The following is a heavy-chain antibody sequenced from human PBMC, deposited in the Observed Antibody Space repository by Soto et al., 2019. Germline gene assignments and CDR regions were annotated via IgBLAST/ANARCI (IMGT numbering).Heavy chain of an antibody. V-gene: IGHV1-69*02. CDR2: VNPILSMS. CDR3: ARKYGSGYRAVDA. D-gene: IGHD3-10*01. J-gene: IGHJ5*02. Sequence: QVQLVQSGAEVKSAGSSVKVSCKASGDTFNFYSINWVRQAPALGLEWVGRVNPILSMSNYAQRFQGRVTMTAEKATGTAYMELRSLRSEDTGIYYCARKYGSGYRAVDAWGEGALVTVS. CDR1: GDTFNFYS.